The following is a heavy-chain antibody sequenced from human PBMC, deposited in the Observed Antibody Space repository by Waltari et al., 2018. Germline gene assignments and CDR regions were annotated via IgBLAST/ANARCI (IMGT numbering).Heavy chain of an antibody. CDR1: GFTFSNAW. D-gene: IGHD2-15*01. V-gene: IGHV3-15*01. CDR3: TTDREYCSGGSCYKAGVYYYYGMDV. Sequence: EVQLVESGGGLVKPGGSLRLSCAASGFTFSNAWMSWVRQAPGKGLEWVGRIKSKTDGGRANDAAHVKGRFTISRDDSKNTLYLQRNSRKTEDTAVYYCTTDREYCSGGSCYKAGVYYYYGMDVWGQGTTVTVSS. J-gene: IGHJ6*02. CDR2: IKSKTDGGRA.